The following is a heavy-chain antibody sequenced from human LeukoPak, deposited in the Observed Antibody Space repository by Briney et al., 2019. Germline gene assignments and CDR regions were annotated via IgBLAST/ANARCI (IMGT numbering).Heavy chain of an antibody. Sequence: KPSETLSLTCTVSGGSISSSSYYWGWIRQPPGKGLEWIGSIYYSGSTYYNPSLKSRVTISVDTSKNQFSLKLSSVTAADTAVYYCAGDYSGSYSLGDAAFDIWGQGTMVTVSS. J-gene: IGHJ3*02. CDR2: IYYSGST. CDR1: GGSISSSSYY. V-gene: IGHV4-39*01. D-gene: IGHD1-26*01. CDR3: AGDYSGSYSLGDAAFDI.